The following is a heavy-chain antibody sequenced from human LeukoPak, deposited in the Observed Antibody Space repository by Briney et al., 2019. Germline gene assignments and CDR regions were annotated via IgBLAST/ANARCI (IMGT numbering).Heavy chain of an antibody. CDR3: ARDWNRYAY. V-gene: IGHV4-61*09. CDR1: GGSISSGRYY. J-gene: IGHJ4*02. CDR2: IFTSGST. Sequence: SETLSLTCTVSGGSISSGRYYWNWIRQPAGKGLEWIGHIFTSGSTNYNPSLKSRVTISVDTSKNQFSLKLSSVTAADTAVYYCARDWNRYAYWGQGTLVTVSS. D-gene: IGHD1-1*01.